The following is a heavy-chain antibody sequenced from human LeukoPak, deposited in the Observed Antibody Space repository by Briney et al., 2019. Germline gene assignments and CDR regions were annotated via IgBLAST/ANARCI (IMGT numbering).Heavy chain of an antibody. CDR1: GGSISSGDYY. Sequence: SETLSLTCTVSGGSISSGDYYWSWIRQPPGKGLEWIGYIYYSGSTYYNPSLRSRVTISVDTSKNQFSLKLSSVTAADTAVYYCARVDDYETDYWGQGTLVTVSS. D-gene: IGHD4-17*01. CDR3: ARVDDYETDY. J-gene: IGHJ4*02. CDR2: IYYSGST. V-gene: IGHV4-30-4*08.